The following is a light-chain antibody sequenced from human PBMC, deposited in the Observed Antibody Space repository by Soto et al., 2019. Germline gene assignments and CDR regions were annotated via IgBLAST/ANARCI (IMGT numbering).Light chain of an antibody. V-gene: IGKV1-5*03. CDR2: KAS. CDR1: QSISSW. CDR3: QHYNTYPWT. Sequence: DIPMTQSPSTLSGSVGDRVTISCGASQSISSWVAWYQQKPGKGPKLLIYKASHLESGVPSRFSGSGSGTEFTLTISSLQPGDFATYYCQHYNTYPWTFGHGTKVDIK. J-gene: IGKJ1*01.